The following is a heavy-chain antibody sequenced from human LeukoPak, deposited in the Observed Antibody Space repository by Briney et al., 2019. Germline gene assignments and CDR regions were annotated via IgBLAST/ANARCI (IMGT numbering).Heavy chain of an antibody. CDR3: AKDQGGSYFYYYYGMDV. D-gene: IGHD1-26*01. CDR1: GFTFSSYS. V-gene: IGHV3-43*01. Sequence: GGSLRLSCAASGFTFSSYSMNWVRQAPGKGLEWVSLISWDGGSTYYADSVKGRFTISRDNSKNSLYLQMNSLRTEDTALYYCAKDQGGSYFYYYYGMDVWGQGTTVTVSS. J-gene: IGHJ6*02. CDR2: ISWDGGST.